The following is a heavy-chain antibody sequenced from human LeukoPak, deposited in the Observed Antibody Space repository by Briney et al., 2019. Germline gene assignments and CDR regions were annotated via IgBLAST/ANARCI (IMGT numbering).Heavy chain of an antibody. CDR2: IWYDGSKK. V-gene: IGHV3-33*08. Sequence: GSLRLSCAASGFTFSSYAMHWVRQAPGKGLEWVAIIWYDGSKKHYADSVKGRFTISRDNSKNTLYLQMNSLRAEDTAVYYCAREGGAVAGSFDYWGQGTLVTVSS. D-gene: IGHD6-19*01. CDR1: GFTFSSYA. CDR3: AREGGAVAGSFDY. J-gene: IGHJ4*02.